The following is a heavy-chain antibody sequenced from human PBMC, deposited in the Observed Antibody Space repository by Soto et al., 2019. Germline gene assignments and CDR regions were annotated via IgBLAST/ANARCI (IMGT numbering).Heavy chain of an antibody. J-gene: IGHJ6*03. CDR3: SKDRFLRGYYYYMDV. CDR2: ISGSGGST. Sequence: EVQLLESGGGLVQPGGSLRLSCAASGFTFSSDAMSWVRQAPGKGLEWVSAISGSGGSTYYADSVKGQFTISRDNSRNKLYLQMNSLRAEDTAVYYCSKDRFLRGYYYYMDVWGKGTTVTVSS. CDR1: GFTFSSDA. D-gene: IGHD3-3*01. V-gene: IGHV3-23*01.